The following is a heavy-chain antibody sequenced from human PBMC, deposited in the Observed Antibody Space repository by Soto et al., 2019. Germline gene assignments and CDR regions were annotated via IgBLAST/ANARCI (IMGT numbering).Heavy chain of an antibody. D-gene: IGHD6-13*01. Sequence: GGSLRLSCASSGFTFSSYGMHWVRQAPGKGLEWVAVISYDGSNKYYADSVKGRFTISRDNSKNTLYLQMNSLRAEDTAVYYCAKSIRPAAGHNWFDPWGQGTLVTVSS. J-gene: IGHJ5*02. CDR1: GFTFSSYG. CDR2: ISYDGSNK. V-gene: IGHV3-30*18. CDR3: AKSIRPAAGHNWFDP.